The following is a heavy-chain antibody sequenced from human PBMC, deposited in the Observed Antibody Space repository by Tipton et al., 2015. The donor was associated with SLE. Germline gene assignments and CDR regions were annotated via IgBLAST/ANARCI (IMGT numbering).Heavy chain of an antibody. CDR1: GYTFTSYD. V-gene: IGHV1-8*01. CDR2: MNPNSGNT. Sequence: QLVQSGAEVKKPGASVKVSCKASGYTFTSYDINWVRQATGQGLEWMGWMNPNSGNTGYAQKFQGRVTMTRNTSISTAYMELSSLRSDDTAVYYCAREYSSGTQSAFDIWGQGTLVTVSS. J-gene: IGHJ3*02. CDR3: AREYSSGTQSAFDI. D-gene: IGHD6-19*01.